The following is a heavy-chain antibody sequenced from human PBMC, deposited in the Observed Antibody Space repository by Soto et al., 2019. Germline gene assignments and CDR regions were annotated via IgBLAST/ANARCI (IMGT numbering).Heavy chain of an antibody. Sequence: GGSLRLSCAASGFTFSDYYMSWIRQAPGKGLEWVSYISSSGSTIYYADSVKGRFTISRDNSKNSLYLQMNSLRAEDTAVYYCAKGGGDFLSCYKLVPSYYYYYYYMDVWGKGTTVTVSS. CDR3: AKGGGDFLSCYKLVPSYYYYYYYMDV. CDR2: ISSSGSTI. D-gene: IGHD3-3*01. CDR1: GFTFSDYY. J-gene: IGHJ6*03. V-gene: IGHV3-11*04.